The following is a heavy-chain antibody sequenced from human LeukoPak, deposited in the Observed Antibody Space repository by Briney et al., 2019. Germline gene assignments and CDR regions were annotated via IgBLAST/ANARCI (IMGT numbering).Heavy chain of an antibody. Sequence: GGSLRLSCAASGFTFSSFAMTWVRQAPGKRLEWVSLISASGSPTYYADSVKGRFTISRDNSKNTLYLQMNSLRADDTAVYYCAKGRGSWPYYFDYWGQGTLVTVSS. CDR2: ISASGSPT. V-gene: IGHV3-23*01. D-gene: IGHD6-13*01. CDR3: AKGRGSWPYYFDY. J-gene: IGHJ4*02. CDR1: GFTFSSFA.